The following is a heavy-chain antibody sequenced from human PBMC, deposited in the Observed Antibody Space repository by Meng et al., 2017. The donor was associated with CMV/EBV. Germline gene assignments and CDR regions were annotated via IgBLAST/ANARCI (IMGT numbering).Heavy chain of an antibody. CDR1: GFTFSSYD. Sequence: GESLKISCAACGFTFSSYDMHWVRQATGKGLEWVSAIGTAGDTYYPGSVKGQFTISRENAKNSLYLQMNSLRAGDTAVYYCARDLSRRLELYYGMDVWGQGTTVTVSS. CDR2: IGTAGDT. J-gene: IGHJ6*02. CDR3: ARDLSRRLELYYGMDV. D-gene: IGHD3-10*01. V-gene: IGHV3-13*03.